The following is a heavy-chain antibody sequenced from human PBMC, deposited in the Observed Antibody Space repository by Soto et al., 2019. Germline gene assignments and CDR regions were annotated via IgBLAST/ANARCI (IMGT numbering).Heavy chain of an antibody. D-gene: IGHD3-10*01. CDR1: GFTFSSYG. CDR2: ISYDGSNK. CDR3: ARGSKDSYPGSRIFDF. Sequence: PGGSLRLSCAASGFTFSSYGMHWVRQAPGKGLEWVAVISYDGSNKYYADSVKGRFTISRDNSKNTLYLQMNSLRAEDTAVYFSARGSKDSYPGSRIFDFWGRGTLVTVSS. J-gene: IGHJ4*02. V-gene: IGHV3-30*03.